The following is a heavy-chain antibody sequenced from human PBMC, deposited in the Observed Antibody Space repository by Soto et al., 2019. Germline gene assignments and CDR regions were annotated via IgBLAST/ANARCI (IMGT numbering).Heavy chain of an antibody. CDR3: ARHDYSNYYYYYMDV. Sequence: SETLSLTCTVSGGSISSSSYYWGWIRQPPGKGLEWIGSIYYSGSTYYNPSLKSRFPISVDTSKNQFSLKLSSVTAAVAAVYFCARHDYSNYYYYYMDVWGKGTTVTVSS. J-gene: IGHJ6*03. V-gene: IGHV4-39*01. CDR1: GGSISSSSYY. D-gene: IGHD4-4*01. CDR2: IYYSGST.